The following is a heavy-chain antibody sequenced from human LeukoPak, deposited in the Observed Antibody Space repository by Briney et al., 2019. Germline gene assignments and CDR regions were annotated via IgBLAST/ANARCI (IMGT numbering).Heavy chain of an antibody. V-gene: IGHV4-34*01. D-gene: IGHD2/OR15-2a*01. J-gene: IGHJ4*02. CDR3: ARGRGYNSFDY. CDR2: ISHSGST. Sequence: SETLSLICAVYGGSFSGYYWGLIRQPPGKGLEWIGEISHSGSTNYNPSLKSRITISVDTSKNQFSLKLSSVTAADTAVYYCARGRGYNSFDYWGQGTLVTVSS. CDR1: GGSFSGYY.